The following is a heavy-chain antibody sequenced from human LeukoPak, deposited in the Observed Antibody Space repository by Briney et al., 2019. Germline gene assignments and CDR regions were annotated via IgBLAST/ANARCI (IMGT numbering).Heavy chain of an antibody. CDR1: GYTFTSYD. CDR3: AITYTAMGAEYFQH. CDR2: MNPNSGNT. D-gene: IGHD5-18*01. Sequence: GASVKVSCKASGYTFTSYDINWVRQATGQGLEWMGWMNPNSGNTGYAQKFQGRVTMTRNTSISTAYMELSSLRSEDTAVYYCAITYTAMGAEYFQHWGQGTLVTVSS. V-gene: IGHV1-8*01. J-gene: IGHJ1*01.